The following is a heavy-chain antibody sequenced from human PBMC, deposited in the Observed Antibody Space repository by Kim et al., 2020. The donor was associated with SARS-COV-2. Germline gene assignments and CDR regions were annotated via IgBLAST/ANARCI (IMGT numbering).Heavy chain of an antibody. Sequence: SETLSLTCTVYGGSFSGYYWSWIRQPPGKGLEWIGEINESGNTNFNPSLKSRVTISLDTSKNQFSLRLSSVTAADTAVYFCARSWVARGSWFDPWGQGTLVTVSS. CDR1: GGSFSGYY. D-gene: IGHD2-15*01. CDR2: INESGNT. V-gene: IGHV4-34*01. J-gene: IGHJ5*02. CDR3: ARSWVARGSWFDP.